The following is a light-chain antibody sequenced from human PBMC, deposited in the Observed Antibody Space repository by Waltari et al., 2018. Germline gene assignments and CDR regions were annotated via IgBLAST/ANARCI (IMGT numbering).Light chain of an antibody. V-gene: IGKV2-30*02. CDR1: QSLVHSDGNTY. Sequence: DAAMTQSPLSLPVTLGQPASISCRSSQSLVHSDGNTYLNWFHQRPGQSPRRLIYKVSRRESGVPDRFSGSGSGIDFTLKISRVEAEDVGIYYCMQGTHWPLTFGQGTRLEI. CDR3: MQGTHWPLT. CDR2: KVS. J-gene: IGKJ5*01.